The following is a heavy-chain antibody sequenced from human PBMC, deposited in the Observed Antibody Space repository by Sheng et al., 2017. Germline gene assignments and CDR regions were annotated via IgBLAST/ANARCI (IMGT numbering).Heavy chain of an antibody. Sequence: QVQLVQSGAEVKKPGSSVKVSCKASGGTFSSYAISWVRQAPGQGLEWMGGIIPIFGTANYAQKFQGRVTITTDESTSTAYMELSSLRSEDTAVYYCARAENGLDCSGGSCIPTYYMDVWGKGTTVTVSS. J-gene: IGHJ6*03. V-gene: IGHV1-69*05. CDR1: GGTFSSYA. D-gene: IGHD2-15*01. CDR3: ARAENGLDCSGGSCIPTYYMDV. CDR2: IIPIFGTA.